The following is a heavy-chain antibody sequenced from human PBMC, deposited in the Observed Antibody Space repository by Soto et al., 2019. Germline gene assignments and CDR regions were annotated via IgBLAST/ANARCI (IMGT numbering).Heavy chain of an antibody. D-gene: IGHD2-8*01. V-gene: IGHV4-34*01. CDR2: INHSGST. CDR1: GGSFSGYY. J-gene: IGHJ6*02. Sequence: QVQLQPWGAGLWNPSATLSRTCAVYGGSFSGYYWSWIRQPQVKGLAWMGEINHSGSTNCSPSLKSRVTISVDTSKDQFSLHLSSVTAADTAVYYCARLFNGFSYYYYYGMDVWGQGTTVTVSS. CDR3: ARLFNGFSYYYYYGMDV.